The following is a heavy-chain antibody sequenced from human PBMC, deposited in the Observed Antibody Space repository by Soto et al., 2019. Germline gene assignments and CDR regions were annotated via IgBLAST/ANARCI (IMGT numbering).Heavy chain of an antibody. J-gene: IGHJ4*02. V-gene: IGHV4-61*01. CDR2: IYYSGST. CDR3: ARRYQAVAHFVY. CDR1: GGSVSSGSYY. Sequence: SETLSLTCTVSGGSVSSGSYYWSWIRQPPGKGLEWIGYIYYSGSTNYNPSLKSRVTISVDTSKNQFSLKLSSVTAADTAVYYCARRYQAVAHFVYWGQGTLVTVSS. D-gene: IGHD6-19*01.